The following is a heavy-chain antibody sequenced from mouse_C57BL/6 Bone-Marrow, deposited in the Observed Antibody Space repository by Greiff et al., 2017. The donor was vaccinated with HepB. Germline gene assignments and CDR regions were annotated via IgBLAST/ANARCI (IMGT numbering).Heavy chain of an antibody. J-gene: IGHJ1*03. CDR3: ARSYYYGSRLYWYFDV. CDR2: INPNNGGT. V-gene: IGHV1-18*01. D-gene: IGHD1-1*01. Sequence: VQLQQSGPELVKPGASVKIPCKASGYTFTDYNMDWVKQSHGKSLEWIGDINPNNGGTIYNQKFKGKATLTVDKSSSTAYMELRSLTSEDTAVYYCARSYYYGSRLYWYFDVWGTGTTVTVSS. CDR1: GYTFTDYN.